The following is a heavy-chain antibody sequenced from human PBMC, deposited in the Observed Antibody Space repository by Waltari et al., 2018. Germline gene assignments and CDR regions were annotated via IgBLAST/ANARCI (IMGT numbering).Heavy chain of an antibody. CDR2: IYPRDSNT. Sequence: EVQLVQSGAEVKKPGESLKISCKGSGYSFTTYLIGCVRQMPGKGLEWMGIIYPRDSNTRYSPSFQGQVTISADKSISTAYLQWSSLKASDTAMYYCARQVPGIAAAGDPFDMWGQGTRVTVSS. D-gene: IGHD6-13*01. V-gene: IGHV5-51*01. J-gene: IGHJ3*02. CDR3: ARQVPGIAAAGDPFDM. CDR1: GYSFTTYL.